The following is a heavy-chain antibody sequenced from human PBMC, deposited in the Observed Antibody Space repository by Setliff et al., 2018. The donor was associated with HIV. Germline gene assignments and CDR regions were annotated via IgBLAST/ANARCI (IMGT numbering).Heavy chain of an antibody. CDR3: ASTSMGMTCKPIWYYHMDV. Sequence: TSETLSLTCTVSGGSIENLYWTWIRQPSGRGLEWIGYVYSTGSTKYNPSLKSRATMSDDTSKNQISLTLTSVSAADTAVYYCASTSMGMTCKPIWYYHMDVWGHGITVTVSS. CDR2: VYSTGST. CDR1: GGSIENLY. V-gene: IGHV4-59*11. D-gene: IGHD7-27*01. J-gene: IGHJ6*03.